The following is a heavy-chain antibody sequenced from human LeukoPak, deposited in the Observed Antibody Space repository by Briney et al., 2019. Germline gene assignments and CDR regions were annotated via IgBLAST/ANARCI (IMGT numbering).Heavy chain of an antibody. Sequence: SQTLSLTCTVSGGSISSGSYYWSWIRQPAGKGLEWIGRIYTSGGTNYNPSLKSRVTISVDTSKNQFSLKLSSVTAADTAVYYCAASGDLAVAGTDLFDYWGQGTLVTVSS. CDR3: AASGDLAVAGTDLFDY. D-gene: IGHD6-19*01. V-gene: IGHV4-61*02. J-gene: IGHJ4*02. CDR2: IYTSGGT. CDR1: GGSISSGSYY.